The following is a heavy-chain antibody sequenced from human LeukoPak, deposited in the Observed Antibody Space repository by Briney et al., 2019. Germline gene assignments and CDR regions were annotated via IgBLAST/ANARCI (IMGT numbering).Heavy chain of an antibody. D-gene: IGHD1-26*01. V-gene: IGHV3-48*02. Sequence: PGGSLRLSCAASGFTFSSYSMNWVRQAPGKGLEWVSYISSSSSTIYYADSVKGRFTISRDNAKNPLYLQMNSLRDEDTAVYYCAHTQSTIPGYWGQGTLVTVSS. J-gene: IGHJ4*02. CDR3: AHTQSTIPGY. CDR2: ISSSSSTI. CDR1: GFTFSSYS.